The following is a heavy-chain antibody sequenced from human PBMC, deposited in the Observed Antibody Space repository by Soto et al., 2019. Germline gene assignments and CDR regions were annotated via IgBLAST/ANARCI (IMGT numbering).Heavy chain of an antibody. J-gene: IGHJ5*02. CDR1: GFSFSSYE. V-gene: IGHV3-48*03. D-gene: IGHD1-26*01. Sequence: EVQLVESGGGLVQPGGSLRLSCEASGFSFSSYEMNWVRQAPGKGLEWVSYISTGGGAIHYADSVKGRFTVSRDNAKSSLYLKMNSLRAEDTALHYCARDIGGGNWFDPWGQGTLVTVSS. CDR2: ISTGGGAI. CDR3: ARDIGGGNWFDP.